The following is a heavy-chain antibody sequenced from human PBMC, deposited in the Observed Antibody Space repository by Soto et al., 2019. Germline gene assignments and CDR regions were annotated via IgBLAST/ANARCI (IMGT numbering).Heavy chain of an antibody. D-gene: IGHD6-13*01. Sequence: QVQLVESGGGVVQPGRSLRLSCAASGFTFSSYGMHWVRQAPGKGLEWVAVISYDGSNKYYADSVKGRFTISRDNSKNTLYLQMNSLRAEDTAVYYCAKDHSCSYIDYWGQGTLVTVSS. J-gene: IGHJ4*02. CDR3: AKDHSCSYIDY. V-gene: IGHV3-30*18. CDR1: GFTFSSYG. CDR2: ISYDGSNK.